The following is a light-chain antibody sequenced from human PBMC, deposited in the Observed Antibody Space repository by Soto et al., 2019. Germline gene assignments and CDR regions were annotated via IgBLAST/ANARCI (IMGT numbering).Light chain of an antibody. Sequence: QLVLTQPASVSGSPGQSITISCTGTSSDVGGYNYVSWYQQHPGKAPKLMIYEVNDRPSGVSNRFSGSKSGNTASLTISGLQAEDEADYYCSSYRSSNTYVFGTGTKLTVL. CDR2: EVN. CDR3: SSYRSSNTYV. CDR1: SSDVGGYNY. J-gene: IGLJ1*01. V-gene: IGLV2-14*01.